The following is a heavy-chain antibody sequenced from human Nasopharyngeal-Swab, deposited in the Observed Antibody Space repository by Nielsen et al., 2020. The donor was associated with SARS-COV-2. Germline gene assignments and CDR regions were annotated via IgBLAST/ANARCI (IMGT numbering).Heavy chain of an antibody. Sequence: GESLKISCKGSGYSFTSYWIGWVRQMPGRDMEWMGIIYPDDSDTIYSPSFQGQVTISADKSINTPYLQLSSLKASDTAIYYCARGHPGVYYFDSWGQGTLVTVSS. CDR3: ARGHPGVYYFDS. D-gene: IGHD3-10*01. J-gene: IGHJ4*02. CDR1: GYSFTSYW. CDR2: IYPDDSDT. V-gene: IGHV5-51*01.